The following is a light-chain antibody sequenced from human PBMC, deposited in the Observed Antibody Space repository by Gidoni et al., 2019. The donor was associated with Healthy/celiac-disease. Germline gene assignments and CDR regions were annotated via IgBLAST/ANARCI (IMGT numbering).Light chain of an antibody. CDR2: GAS. CDR1: QSVSSN. Sequence: ELVMPHSPSTLSVSPGERAPLSCRASQSVSSNLAWYQQKPGQAPRLLIYGASTRATGIPARLSGSGSGTEFTLTISSLQSEDFAVYYCQQYNNWLRGTFGQGTRLEIK. V-gene: IGKV3-15*01. J-gene: IGKJ5*01. CDR3: QQYNNWLRGT.